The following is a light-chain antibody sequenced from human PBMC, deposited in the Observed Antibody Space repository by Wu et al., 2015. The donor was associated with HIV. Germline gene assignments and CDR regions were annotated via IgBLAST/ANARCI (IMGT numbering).Light chain of an antibody. CDR2: AAS. J-gene: IGKJ5*01. CDR1: QRIDSRS. Sequence: EIVLSQSSGTLPLSPGERATVSCRASQRIDSRSLAWYQQRLGQAPRLLISAASNRAAGIPDRFNGSGSGTDFILTISGLEPEDSAVYFCQQYGGSPPVTFGQGTQLEIK. V-gene: IGKV3-20*01. CDR3: QQYGGSPPVT.